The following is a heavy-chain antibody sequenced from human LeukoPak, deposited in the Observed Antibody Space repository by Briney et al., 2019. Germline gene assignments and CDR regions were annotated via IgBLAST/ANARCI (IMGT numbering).Heavy chain of an antibody. CDR3: ARGGITMVRGVILSPFDY. CDR1: GYTFTSYY. V-gene: IGHV1-46*03. CDR2: INPSGGST. D-gene: IGHD3-10*01. J-gene: IGHJ4*02. Sequence: ASVKVSCKASGYTFTSYYMHWVRQAPGQGLEWMGIINPSGGSTSYARKFQGRVTMTRDTSTSTVYMELSSLRSEDTAVYYCARGGITMVRGVILSPFDYWGQGTLVTVSS.